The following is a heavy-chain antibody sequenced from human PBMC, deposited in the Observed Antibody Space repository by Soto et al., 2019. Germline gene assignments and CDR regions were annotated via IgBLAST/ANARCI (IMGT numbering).Heavy chain of an antibody. CDR3: ARARNDNYYFGMDV. CDR1: GGTFSSYA. V-gene: IGHV1-69*12. CDR2: IIPIFGTA. Sequence: QVQLVQSGAEVRKPGSSVKVSCKASGGTFSSYAISWVRQSPGQGLEGLGGIIPIFGTANFAQKFQGRVTITADESTSTAYMELRSLRSEDTAVYYCARARNDNYYFGMDVWGQGTTVTVSS. D-gene: IGHD3-22*01. J-gene: IGHJ6*02.